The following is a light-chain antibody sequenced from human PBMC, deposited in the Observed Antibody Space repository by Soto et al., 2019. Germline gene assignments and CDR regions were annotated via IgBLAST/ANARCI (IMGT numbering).Light chain of an antibody. CDR2: DIS. V-gene: IGKV3-15*01. Sequence: EVVMTQSPATLSVSPGERATLSCRASQTVSRNLAWYQQRPGQAPRLLIYDISNRAAGVPARFSGSGSETEFTLTIRSLQSEDFAVYYCQQYGSSPPRTFGQGTKVDIK. CDR1: QTVSRN. J-gene: IGKJ1*01. CDR3: QQYGSSPPRT.